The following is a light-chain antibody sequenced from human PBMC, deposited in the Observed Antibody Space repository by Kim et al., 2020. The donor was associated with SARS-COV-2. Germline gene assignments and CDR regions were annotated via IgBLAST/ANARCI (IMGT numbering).Light chain of an antibody. Sequence: DIQMTQSPSSLSASVGDRVTITCRASQSISSYLNWYQQKPGKAPKLLIYAASSLQSGVPSRFSGSGSGTDFTHTISSLQPEDFATYYCQQSYSTPGLTFGGGTKVDIK. CDR1: QSISSY. J-gene: IGKJ4*01. V-gene: IGKV1-39*01. CDR3: QQSYSTPGLT. CDR2: AAS.